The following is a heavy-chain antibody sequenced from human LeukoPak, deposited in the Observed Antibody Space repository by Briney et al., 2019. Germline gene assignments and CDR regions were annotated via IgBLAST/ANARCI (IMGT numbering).Heavy chain of an antibody. Sequence: GASVKVSCKASGYTFTSYGISWVRQAPGQGLEWMGGIIPIFGTANYAQKFQGRVTITADESTSTAYMELSSLRSEDTAVYYCSRVPAPSAAGTPHNWFDPWGQGTLVTVSS. CDR1: GYTFTSYG. J-gene: IGHJ5*02. CDR3: SRVPAPSAAGTPHNWFDP. CDR2: IIPIFGTA. V-gene: IGHV1-69*13. D-gene: IGHD6-13*01.